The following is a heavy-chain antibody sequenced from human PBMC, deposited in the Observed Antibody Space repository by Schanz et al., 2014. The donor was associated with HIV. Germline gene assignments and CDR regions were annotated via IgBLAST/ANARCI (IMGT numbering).Heavy chain of an antibody. J-gene: IGHJ4*02. CDR3: ARGESSAWPPPRDY. V-gene: IGHV1-18*01. D-gene: IGHD6-25*01. CDR1: GYTFTSYG. Sequence: QVYLVQSGTEMKKPGASVKVSCKASGYTFTSYGISWVRQAPGQGFEWMGWINPYNGDTDSAQKLQGRVTMTTDTSTSTAYMELRSLRIDDTAVYYCARGESSAWPPPRDYWGQGTLVTVSS. CDR2: INPYNGDT.